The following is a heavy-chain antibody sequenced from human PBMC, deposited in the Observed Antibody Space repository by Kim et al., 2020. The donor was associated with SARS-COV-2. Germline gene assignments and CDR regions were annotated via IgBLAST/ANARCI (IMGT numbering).Heavy chain of an antibody. CDR2: ISAYNGNT. V-gene: IGHV1-18*04. CDR3: ARDNANHPIVATIPPFDY. D-gene: IGHD5-12*01. Sequence: ASVKVSCKASGYTFTSYGISWVRQAPGQGLEWMGWISAYNGNTNYAQKLQGRVTITTDTSTSTAYMELRSLRSDDTAVYYCARDNANHPIVATIPPFDYWGQGTLVTVSS. J-gene: IGHJ4*02. CDR1: GYTFTSYG.